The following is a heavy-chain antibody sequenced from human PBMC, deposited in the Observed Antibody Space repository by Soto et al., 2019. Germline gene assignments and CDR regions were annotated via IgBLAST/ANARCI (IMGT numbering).Heavy chain of an antibody. V-gene: IGHV3-23*05. D-gene: IGHD6-19*01. J-gene: IGHJ4*02. CDR3: ARPGLTVPGTRCFDH. CDR2: IGSDGTAI. CDR1: GFTFNSYA. Sequence: EVQLLESGGGLVQPGGSLRLSCAASGFTFNSYAMSWVRQAPGKGLEWVSAIGSDGTAIQYADSVKGRFTISKDNSKDMLYLQMNSLRAEDTAVYYCARPGLTVPGTRCFDHWGQGALVTVSS.